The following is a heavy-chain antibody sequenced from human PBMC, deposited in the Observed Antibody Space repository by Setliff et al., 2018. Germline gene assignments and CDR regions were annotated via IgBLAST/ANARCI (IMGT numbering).Heavy chain of an antibody. CDR3: ARVIAVAGIVYFDY. CDR1: GGSISSYY. D-gene: IGHD6-19*01. J-gene: IGHJ4*02. CDR2: IYSSGST. Sequence: PSETLSLTCTVSGGSISSYYWSWIRQPAGKGLEWIGYIYSSGSTYYNPSLKSRVTISVDTSKNQFSLKLSSVTAADTAGYYCARVIAVAGIVYFDYWGQGTLVTVSS. V-gene: IGHV4-59*01.